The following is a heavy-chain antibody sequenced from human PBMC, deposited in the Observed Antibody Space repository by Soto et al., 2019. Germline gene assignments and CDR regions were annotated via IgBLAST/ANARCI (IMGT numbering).Heavy chain of an antibody. CDR1: GGSISSSSYY. J-gene: IGHJ4*02. V-gene: IGHV4-39*01. Sequence: SETLALTCTVSGGSISSSSYYWGWIRQPPGKGLEWIGSIYYSGSTYYNPSLKSRVTISVDTSKNQFSLKLSSVTAADTAVYYCAKIGRANDYWGQGTLVTVSS. CDR2: IYYSGST. CDR3: AKIGRANDY.